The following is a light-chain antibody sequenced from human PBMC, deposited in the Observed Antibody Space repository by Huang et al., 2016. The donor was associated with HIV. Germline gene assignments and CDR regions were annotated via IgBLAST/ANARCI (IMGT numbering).Light chain of an antibody. V-gene: IGKV3-11*01. CDR3: QQRSNWFLT. J-gene: IGKJ4*01. Sequence: EIVLTQSPATLSLSPGERATLSCRASQSVSSYLAWYQQKPGQAPMLLIYDASNRATGIPARFSGSGSGTDFTLTISSLEPEDFAVYYCQQRSNWFLTFGGGTKVEIK. CDR1: QSVSSY. CDR2: DAS.